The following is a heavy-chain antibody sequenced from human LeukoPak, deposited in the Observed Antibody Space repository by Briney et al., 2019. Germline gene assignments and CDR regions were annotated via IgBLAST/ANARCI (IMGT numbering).Heavy chain of an antibody. CDR3: AREYYSVHDQRYFDY. CDR2: VSYDGYNK. CDR1: GFRFSSHA. V-gene: IGHV3-30*04. Sequence: GGSLRLCCAASGFRFSSHAMHRVRQAPGKGLERVAVVSYDGYNKDYADSVKGRFTISRDNAKNTLEMQLNSLRGEDTAVYYWAREYYSVHDQRYFDYWGQGTLVTVTS. D-gene: IGHD5/OR15-5a*01. J-gene: IGHJ4*02.